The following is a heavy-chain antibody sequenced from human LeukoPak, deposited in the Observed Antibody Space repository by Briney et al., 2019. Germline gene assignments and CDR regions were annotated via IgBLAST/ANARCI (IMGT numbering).Heavy chain of an antibody. Sequence: ASVKVSCKASGYTFTSYGISWVRQAPGQGLEWMGWISAYNGNTNYAQKLQGRVTMTTDTSTSTAYMELRSLRSDDTAVYYCARERLNCSGGSCYSSFDPWGQGTLVTVSS. V-gene: IGHV1-18*01. D-gene: IGHD2-15*01. CDR3: ARERLNCSGGSCYSSFDP. CDR1: GYTFTSYG. CDR2: ISAYNGNT. J-gene: IGHJ5*02.